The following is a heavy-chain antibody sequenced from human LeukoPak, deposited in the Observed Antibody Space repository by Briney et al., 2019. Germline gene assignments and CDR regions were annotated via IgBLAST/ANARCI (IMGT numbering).Heavy chain of an antibody. CDR3: ARPSPGDYYDSSGDPVAFDI. J-gene: IGHJ3*02. D-gene: IGHD3-22*01. CDR1: GGSISSSSYY. Sequence: PSETLSLTCTVSGGSISSSSYYWGWIRQPPGKGLEWIGSIYYSGSTYYNPSLKSRVTISVDTPKNQFSLKLSSVTAADTAVYYCARPSPGDYYDSSGDPVAFDIWGQGTMATVSS. CDR2: IYYSGST. V-gene: IGHV4-39*01.